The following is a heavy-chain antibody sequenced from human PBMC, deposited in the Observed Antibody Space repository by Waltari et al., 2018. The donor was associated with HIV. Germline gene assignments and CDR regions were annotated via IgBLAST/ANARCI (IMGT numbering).Heavy chain of an antibody. J-gene: IGHJ4*02. CDR1: GFTFSTFS. CDR2: IDSPSLNT. V-gene: IGHV3-48*01. CDR3: ARPGLDY. Sequence: EVQLVESGRGYVQPGGSLRLTCAASGFTFSTFSVTWVRQSPGKGLEGVSYIDSPSLNTYYADSVKGRFTISRDNAKNSLYLEMNSLRAEDTAVYYCARPGLDYWGQGTLVTVSS.